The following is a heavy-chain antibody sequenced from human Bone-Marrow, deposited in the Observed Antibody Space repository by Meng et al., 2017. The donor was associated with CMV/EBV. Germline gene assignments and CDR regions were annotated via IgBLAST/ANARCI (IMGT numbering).Heavy chain of an antibody. D-gene: IGHD4-23*01. CDR3: AGSTVVNVGGF. V-gene: IGHV3-66*02. Sequence: GGSLRLSCAPSGFSVSSNYMSWVRQAPGKGLEWVSITYSGGDTYYADSVKGRFTISRDSSKNTVYLQMNSLTPEDTAVDYCAGSTVVNVGGFWGRGSLVTVSS. CDR1: GFSVSSNY. CDR2: TYSGGDT. J-gene: IGHJ4*02.